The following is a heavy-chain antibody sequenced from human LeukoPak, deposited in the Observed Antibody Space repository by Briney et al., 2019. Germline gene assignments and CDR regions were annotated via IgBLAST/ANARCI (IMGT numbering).Heavy chain of an antibody. D-gene: IGHD6-13*01. J-gene: IGHJ6*02. CDR1: GFTFSSYG. CDR2: IWYDGSNK. V-gene: IGHV3-33*01. CDR3: ARDGAAAGKDRNYYGMDV. Sequence: GGSLRLSCAASGFTFSSYGMHWVRQAPGKGLEWVAVIWYDGSNKYYADSVKGRFTISRDNSKNTLYLQMNSLRAEDTAVYYCARDGAAAGKDRNYYGMDVWGQGTTVTVSS.